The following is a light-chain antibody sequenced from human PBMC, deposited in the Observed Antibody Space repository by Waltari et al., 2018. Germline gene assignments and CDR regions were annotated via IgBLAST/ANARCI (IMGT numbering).Light chain of an antibody. CDR3: MQSTKDPWT. Sequence: DIVMTQTPLSLPVTPGEPAYISCRSSQSLLHSNGNTYLHWYLQKPGQSPRLLIYKVTNRESGVPDRFSGSGSGTDFTLKISRVEPEDVGVYYCMQSTKDPWTFGQGTKVEIK. J-gene: IGKJ1*01. CDR1: QSLLHSNGNTY. CDR2: KVT. V-gene: IGKV2D-29*02.